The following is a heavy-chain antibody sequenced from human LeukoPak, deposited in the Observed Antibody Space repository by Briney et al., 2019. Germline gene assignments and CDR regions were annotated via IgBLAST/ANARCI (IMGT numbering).Heavy chain of an antibody. CDR1: GYSFTSYW. CDR2: IYPGDSDT. V-gene: IGHV5-51*01. CDR3: ARRRIMITFGGVIVYFDY. D-gene: IGHD3-16*02. Sequence: GEPLKISCKGSGYSFTSYWIGWVRQMPGKGLEWMGIIYPGDSDTRYSPSFQGQVTISADKSISTAYLQWSSLKASDTAMYYCARRRIMITFGGVIVYFDYWGQGTLVTVSS. J-gene: IGHJ4*02.